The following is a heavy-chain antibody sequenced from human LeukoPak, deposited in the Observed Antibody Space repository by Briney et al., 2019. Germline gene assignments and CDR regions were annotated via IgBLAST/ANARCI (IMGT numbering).Heavy chain of an antibody. CDR3: ANSSTTLNVFGP. CDR1: GGSLSNYA. V-gene: IGHV1-69*05. D-gene: IGHD2-2*01. J-gene: IGHJ5*02. CDR2: IIPVLSTT. Sequence: ASVTVSCKTSGGSLSNYAINWVRQAPGQGLEWMGGIIPVLSTTNYAQKFQGRVTITTDESTNTAYMEMSSLTSEDTAVYFCANSSTTLNVFGPWGQGTLVTVSS.